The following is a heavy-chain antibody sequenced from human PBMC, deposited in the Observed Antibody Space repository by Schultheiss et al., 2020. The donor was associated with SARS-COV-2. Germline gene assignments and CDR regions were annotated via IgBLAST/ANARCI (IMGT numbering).Heavy chain of an antibody. V-gene: IGHV4-39*07. J-gene: IGHJ3*02. CDR3: ARGRMIVVVGHDAFDI. CDR1: GGSISSSSYY. Sequence: SETLSLTCTVSGGSISSSSYYWGWIRQPPGKGLEWIGSIYYSGSTYYNPSLKSRVTISVDTSKNQFSLKLSSVTAAETAVYYCARGRMIVVVGHDAFDIWGQGTMVTVSS. D-gene: IGHD3-22*01. CDR2: IYYSGST.